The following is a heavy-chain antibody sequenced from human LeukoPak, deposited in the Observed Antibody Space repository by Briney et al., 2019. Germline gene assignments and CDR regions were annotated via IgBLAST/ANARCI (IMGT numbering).Heavy chain of an antibody. Sequence: GGSLRLSCAASGFTFTSYSMNWVRQAPGKGLEWVSYINSSSSTIYYADSVKGRFTISRDNAKNSLYLQRNSLRAEDTAVYYCARDPVVAATGHYYYYMDVWGKGTTVTVSS. CDR2: INSSSSTI. V-gene: IGHV3-48*01. D-gene: IGHD2-15*01. J-gene: IGHJ6*03. CDR3: ARDPVVAATGHYYYYMDV. CDR1: GFTFTSYS.